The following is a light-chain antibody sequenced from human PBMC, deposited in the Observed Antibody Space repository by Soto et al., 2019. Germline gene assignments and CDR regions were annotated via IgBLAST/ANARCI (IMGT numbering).Light chain of an antibody. J-gene: IGKJ1*01. CDR1: QRVSSSY. V-gene: IGKV3-20*01. CDR3: QQYGSSPQT. Sequence: EIVLTQSPGTLSLSPGERATLSCRASQRVSSSYLAWYQQKPGQAPRLLIYGASSRATGIPDRFSGSGSGTDFPLTISRLEPDDFAVYYCQQYGSSPQTFGQGTKV. CDR2: GAS.